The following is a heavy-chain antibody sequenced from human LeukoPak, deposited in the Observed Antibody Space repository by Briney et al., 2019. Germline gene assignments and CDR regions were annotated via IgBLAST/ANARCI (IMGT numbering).Heavy chain of an antibody. V-gene: IGHV3-23*01. Sequence: GGSLRLSCTASGFTFSSYAMSWVRQAPGKGLEWVSFISGSGGSTYYADSEKGRFTISRDNSKNTLYLQMNSLRAEDTAVYYCAKMKSEYSSGWADYWGQGILVTVSS. CDR3: AKMKSEYSSGWADY. CDR2: ISGSGGST. CDR1: GFTFSSYA. D-gene: IGHD6-19*01. J-gene: IGHJ4*02.